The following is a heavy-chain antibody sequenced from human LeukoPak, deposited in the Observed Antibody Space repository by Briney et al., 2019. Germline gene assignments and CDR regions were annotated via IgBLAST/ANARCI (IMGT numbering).Heavy chain of an antibody. CDR3: ASLVCVGYCSGGSCPNYYYYGMDV. Sequence: SETLSLTCAVYGGSFSGYYWSWIRQPPGKGLEWIGEINHSGSTNYNPSLKSRVTISVDTSKNQFSLKLSSVTAADTAVYYCASLVCVGYCSGGSCPNYYYYGMDVWGQGTTVTVSS. CDR2: INHSGST. D-gene: IGHD2-15*01. CDR1: GGSFSGYY. J-gene: IGHJ6*02. V-gene: IGHV4-34*01.